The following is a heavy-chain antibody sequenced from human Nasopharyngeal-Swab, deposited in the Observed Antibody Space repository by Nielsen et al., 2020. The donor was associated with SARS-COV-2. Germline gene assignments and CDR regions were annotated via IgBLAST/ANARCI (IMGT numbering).Heavy chain of an antibody. V-gene: IGHV3-72*01. Sequence: GESLKISCAASGFTFSAHYMDWVRQAPGKGLEWVGRSRNKANSNTTEYAASVKGRFTISRDDSKNSLYLQMRSLRTEDTALYYCARDLSSIWTSGLGVWGQGTTVIVSS. J-gene: IGHJ6*02. CDR2: SRNKANSNTT. CDR3: ARDLSSIWTSGLGV. D-gene: IGHD6-13*01. CDR1: GFTFSAHY.